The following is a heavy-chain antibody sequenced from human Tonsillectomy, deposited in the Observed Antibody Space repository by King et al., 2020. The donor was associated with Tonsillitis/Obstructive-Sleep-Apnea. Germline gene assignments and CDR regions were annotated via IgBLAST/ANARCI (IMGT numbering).Heavy chain of an antibody. CDR3: ARHDYRDYSGPFDY. J-gene: IGHJ4*02. CDR1: W. CDR2: IDPSDSYT. V-gene: IGHV5-10-1*01. D-gene: IGHD4-17*01. Sequence: WISWVRQIPGKGLEWMGTIDPSDSYTNYSPSFQGHVTISADKSITTAYLQWSSLKASDTARYYCARHDYRDYSGPFDYWCQGTLVTVSS.